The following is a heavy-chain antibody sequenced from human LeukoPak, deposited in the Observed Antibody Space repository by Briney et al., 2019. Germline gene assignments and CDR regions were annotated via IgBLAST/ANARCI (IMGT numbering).Heavy chain of an antibody. D-gene: IGHD5-24*01. V-gene: IGHV3-23*01. CDR3: AKWEEMATLDY. CDR2: ISGSGGST. CDR1: GFTFGDYA. J-gene: IGHJ4*02. Sequence: GGSLRLSCTASGFTFGDYAMSWFRQAPGKGLEWVSAISGSGGSTYYADSVKGRFTISRDNSKNTLYLQMNSLRAEDTAVYYCAKWEEMATLDYWGQGTLVTVSS.